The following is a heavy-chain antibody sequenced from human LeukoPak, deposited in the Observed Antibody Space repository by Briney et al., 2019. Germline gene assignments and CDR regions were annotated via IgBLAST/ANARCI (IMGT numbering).Heavy chain of an antibody. J-gene: IGHJ4*02. Sequence: SETLSLTCSVSGGSISSYYWSWIRQPPGKGLEWIGYIDYSGSANYSPSLKSRVTISVDTSKNQFSLKLSSVTAADTAVYYCARHYYSDPFDYWGQGTLVTVSS. CDR1: GGSISSYY. V-gene: IGHV4-59*01. D-gene: IGHD4-17*01. CDR2: IDYSGSA. CDR3: ARHYYSDPFDY.